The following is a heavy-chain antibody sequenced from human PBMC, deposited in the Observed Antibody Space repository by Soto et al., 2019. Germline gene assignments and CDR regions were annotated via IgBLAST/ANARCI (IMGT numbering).Heavy chain of an antibody. D-gene: IGHD6-19*01. V-gene: IGHV3-23*01. CDR2: LSGSGTST. CDR1: GFSFVNYA. J-gene: IGHJ4*02. Sequence: GGSLRLSCAASGFSFVNYAMNWVRQAPGKRLEWASGLSGSGTSTYYADSVKGRFTISRDNSRDTLFLQMNSLTADDTAVYYCAKATTNGGWFNPFDSWGQGALVTVSS. CDR3: AKATTNGGWFNPFDS.